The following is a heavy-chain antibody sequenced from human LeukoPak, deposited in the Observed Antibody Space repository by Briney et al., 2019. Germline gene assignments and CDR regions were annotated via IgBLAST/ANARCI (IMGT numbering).Heavy chain of an antibody. J-gene: IGHJ4*02. CDR3: VTPGIRDQYDFDL. CDR2: INTDGSST. CDR1: GFTFSSYW. Sequence: GGSLRLSCVVSGFTFSSYWMHWVRQAPGKGLVWVSRINTDGSSTSYADSVKGRFTISRDNVKNMVYLQMNSLRAEDTAVCYCVTPGIRDQYDFDLWGQGTLVTVSS. D-gene: IGHD6-13*01. V-gene: IGHV3-74*01.